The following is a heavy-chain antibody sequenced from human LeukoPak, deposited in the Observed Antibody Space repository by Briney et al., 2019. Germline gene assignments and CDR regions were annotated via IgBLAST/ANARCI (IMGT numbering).Heavy chain of an antibody. CDR3: ARGTRHQAFDI. D-gene: IGHD2-2*01. Sequence: PSETLSLTCTVSGGSISSYYWSWIRQPPGKGLEWIGYIYYSGSTNYNPSLKSRVTISVDTSKNQFSLKLSSVTAADTAVYYCARGTRHQAFDIWGQGTVVTVSS. V-gene: IGHV4-59*01. J-gene: IGHJ3*02. CDR2: IYYSGST. CDR1: GGSISSYY.